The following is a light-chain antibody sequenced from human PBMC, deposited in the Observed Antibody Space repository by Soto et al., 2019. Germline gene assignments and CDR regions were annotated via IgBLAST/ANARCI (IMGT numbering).Light chain of an antibody. CDR3: QQYTSPLT. CDR1: QSVSNNY. V-gene: IGKV3-20*01. J-gene: IGKJ4*01. CDR2: AAS. Sequence: EIVLTQSPGTLSLSPGDRATLSCRASQSVSNNYLAWYRQKPGQAPRLLIYAASSRATGIPDRFSGSGSGTDFTHTISRLEPDDFAVYFCQQYTSPLTFGGGTKVEIK.